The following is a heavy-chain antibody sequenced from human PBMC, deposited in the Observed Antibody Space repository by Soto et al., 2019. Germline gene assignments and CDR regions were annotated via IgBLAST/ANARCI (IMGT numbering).Heavy chain of an antibody. D-gene: IGHD6-13*01. V-gene: IGHV4-59*01. CDR1: GGSISSNY. CDR3: ARYRREAVAGYTLDN. Sequence: SETLSLTCTVSGGSISSNYWTWIRQPPGKGLEWIGYVYNSGSTNYNPSLKSRVTISEDTSKSQFSLKVNSMTAADTAVYYCARYRREAVAGYTLDNWGQGTQVTVSS. CDR2: VYNSGST. J-gene: IGHJ4*02.